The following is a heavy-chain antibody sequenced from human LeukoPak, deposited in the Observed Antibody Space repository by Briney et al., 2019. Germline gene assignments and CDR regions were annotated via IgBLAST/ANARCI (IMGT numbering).Heavy chain of an antibody. CDR3: ARDKKSGESSEIDY. CDR2: INRDGSTT. J-gene: IGHJ4*02. Sequence: GGSLRLSCAASGFTFSNYRVHWVRQAPGKGLVWVSRINRDGSTTNYADSVKGRFTVSRDNAKNTLNLQMNSLRAEDTAVYYCARDKKSGESSEIDYWGQGTLVTVSS. D-gene: IGHD3-10*01. V-gene: IGHV3-74*01. CDR1: GFTFSNYR.